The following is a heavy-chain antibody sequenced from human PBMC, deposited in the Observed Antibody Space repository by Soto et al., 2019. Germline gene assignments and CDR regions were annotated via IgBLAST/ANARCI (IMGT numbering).Heavy chain of an antibody. CDR1: GFIFNDYY. V-gene: IGHV3-11*01. CDR3: ARDLKAVVNHIHYNHYGLDV. Sequence: QEQLVESGGGLVKPGGSLRLSCAASGFIFNDYYMSWIRQAPGKGLEWVAYISSGASTISYADSVKGRFTISRDNTKNLLYLQMNRLRAEDTAVYYCARDLKAVVNHIHYNHYGLDVWGQGTTVTVSS. CDR2: ISSGASTI. J-gene: IGHJ6*02. D-gene: IGHD3-22*01.